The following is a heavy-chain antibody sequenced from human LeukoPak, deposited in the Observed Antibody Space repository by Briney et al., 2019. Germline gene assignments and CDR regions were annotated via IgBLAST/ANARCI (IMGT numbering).Heavy chain of an antibody. D-gene: IGHD6-19*01. J-gene: IGHJ4*02. CDR3: ARGGYSSGWYSQNYFDF. V-gene: IGHV4-4*02. CDR1: GASISSNW. CDR2: IHHSGSA. Sequence: PSETLSLTCAVSGASISSNWWNWVRQPPGKGLEWIGEIHHSGSANYNPSLKSRVTISLDTSENHFSLRLSSVTAADTAVYYCARGGYSSGWYSQNYFDFWGQGTLVTVSS.